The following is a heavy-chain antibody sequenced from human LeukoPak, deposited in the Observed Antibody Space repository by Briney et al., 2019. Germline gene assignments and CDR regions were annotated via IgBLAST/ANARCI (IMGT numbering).Heavy chain of an antibody. CDR3: ARDEASDYYYYMDV. D-gene: IGHD3-10*01. CDR1: GFTFSSYW. CDR2: ISSSGSTI. V-gene: IGHV3-48*04. J-gene: IGHJ6*03. Sequence: GGSLRLSCAASGFTFSSYWMSWVRQAPGKGLEWVSYISSSGSTIYYADSVKGRFTISRDNAKNSLYLQMNSLRAEDTAVYYCARDEASDYYYYMDVWGKGTTVTVSS.